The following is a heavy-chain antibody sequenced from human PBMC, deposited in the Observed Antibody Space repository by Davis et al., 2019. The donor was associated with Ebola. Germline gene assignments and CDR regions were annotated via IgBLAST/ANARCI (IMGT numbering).Heavy chain of an antibody. V-gene: IGHV3-23*01. J-gene: IGHJ5*02. CDR1: GFIFSSYA. D-gene: IGHD4-17*01. Sequence: GESLKISCAASGFIFSSYAMSWVRQAPGKGLEWVSSISVRSITYHADSVKGRFTISRDNSKSILYLQMNSLRAEDTAVYYCAKVHPPTTVTTGWFDPWGQGTLVTVSS. CDR2: ISVRSIT. CDR3: AKVHPPTTVTTGWFDP.